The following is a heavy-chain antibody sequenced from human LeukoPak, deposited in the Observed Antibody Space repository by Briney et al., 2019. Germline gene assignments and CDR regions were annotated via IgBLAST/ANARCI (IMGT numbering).Heavy chain of an antibody. CDR3: ARVAYDSSGYYFQYYFDY. CDR2: IKQDGSEK. Sequence: GGSPRLSCAASGFTFSSYWMSWVRQAPGKGLEWVANIKQDGSEKYYVDSVKGRFTISRDNAKNSLYLQMNSLRAEDTAVYYCARVAYDSSGYYFQYYFDYWGQGTLVTVSS. V-gene: IGHV3-7*01. D-gene: IGHD3-22*01. CDR1: GFTFSSYW. J-gene: IGHJ4*02.